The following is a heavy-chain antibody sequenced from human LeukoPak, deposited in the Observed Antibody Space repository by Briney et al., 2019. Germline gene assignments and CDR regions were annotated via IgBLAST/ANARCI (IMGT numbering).Heavy chain of an antibody. D-gene: IGHD2-21*02. CDR2: IRFDGSNK. J-gene: IGHJ4*02. CDR1: GFTFGTYG. CDR3: AKRGDGDY. Sequence: GGSLRLSCAASGFTFGTYGMHWVRQAPGKGLEWVAFIRFDGSNKYYTDSVKGRFTISRDNSKNTLYLQMISLRVEDTAVYYCAKRGDGDYWGQGTLVTASS. V-gene: IGHV3-30*02.